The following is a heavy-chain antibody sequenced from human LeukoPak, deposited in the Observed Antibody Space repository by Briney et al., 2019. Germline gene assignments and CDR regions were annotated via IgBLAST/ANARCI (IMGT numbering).Heavy chain of an antibody. V-gene: IGHV1-46*01. Sequence: WMGIINPSGGSTSYAQKFQGRVTMTRDTSTSTVYMELSSLRSEDTAVYYCARQLRGPFDPWGQGTLVTVSS. D-gene: IGHD1-7*01. CDR3: ARQLRGPFDP. CDR2: INPSGGST. J-gene: IGHJ5*02.